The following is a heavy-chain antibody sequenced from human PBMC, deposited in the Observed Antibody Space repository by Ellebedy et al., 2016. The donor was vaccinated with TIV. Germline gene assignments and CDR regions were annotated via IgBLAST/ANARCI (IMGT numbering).Heavy chain of an antibody. CDR3: AKDPGYCCSTSCYRYFQH. Sequence: GGSLRLXXAASGFTFSSYAMSWVRQAPGKGLEWVSAIHGSGVSTYYADSVKGRFTISRDNSKNTLYLQMNSLRAEDTAVYYCAKDPGYCCSTSCYRYFQHWGQGTLVTVSS. V-gene: IGHV3-23*01. J-gene: IGHJ1*01. CDR1: GFTFSSYA. D-gene: IGHD2-2*02. CDR2: IHGSGVST.